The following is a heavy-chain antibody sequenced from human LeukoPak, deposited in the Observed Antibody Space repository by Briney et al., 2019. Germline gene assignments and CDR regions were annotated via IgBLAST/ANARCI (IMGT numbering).Heavy chain of an antibody. CDR3: ARGGPAARLITFGGVTDY. CDR2: ISAYNGNT. D-gene: IGHD3-16*01. V-gene: IGHV1-18*01. J-gene: IGHJ4*02. Sequence: ASVKVSCKASGYTFTSYGISWVRQAPGQGLEWMGWISAYNGNTNYAQKLQGRVTMTTDTSTSTAYMELRNLGSDDTAVYYCARGGPAARLITFGGVTDYWGQGTLVTVSS. CDR1: GYTFTSYG.